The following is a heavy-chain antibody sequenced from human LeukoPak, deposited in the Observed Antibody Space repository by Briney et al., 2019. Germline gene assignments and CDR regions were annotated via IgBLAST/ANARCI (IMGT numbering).Heavy chain of an antibody. J-gene: IGHJ4*02. D-gene: IGHD3-10*01. CDR2: IYYSGST. CDR1: GGSISSYY. V-gene: IGHV4-59*01. Sequence: SETLSLTCTVSGGSISSYYWSWIRQPPGKGLEWIGYIYYSGSTNYNPSLKSRVTISVDTSKNQFSLKLSSVTAANTAVYYCARTTYYYGSGSRHEIDYWGQGTLVTVSS. CDR3: ARTTYYYGSGSRHEIDY.